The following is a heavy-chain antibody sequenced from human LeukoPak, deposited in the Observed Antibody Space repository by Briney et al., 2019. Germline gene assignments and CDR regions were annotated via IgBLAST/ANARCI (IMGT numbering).Heavy chain of an antibody. CDR3: VRDNPRCCGVVPANIDDY. D-gene: IGHD2-15*01. CDR1: GFIISGDS. CDR2: ISHDSGIK. V-gene: IGHV3-48*01. Sequence: GGSLRLSCAASGFIISGDSMNWVRQAPGKGLEWIAYISHDSGIKYYADSVRGRFTISRDNAKNSLYLQMHSLRAEDTALYYCVRDNPRCCGVVPANIDDYWGQGTLVTVSS. J-gene: IGHJ4*02.